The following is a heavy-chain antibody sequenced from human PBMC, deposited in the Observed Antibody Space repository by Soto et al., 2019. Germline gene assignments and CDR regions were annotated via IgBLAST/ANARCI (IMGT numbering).Heavy chain of an antibody. CDR1: GGSINYNSYY. Sequence: QLKLQESGPGLVKPSETLSLTCSVSGGSINYNSYYWGWISQPPGKGLEWVGGIFYTGTTYYSPSLKDRVTISVDTSKNSFSLNLTSVTAADTAVYFCARLVVVAPVANAWGQGTLVTVSS. J-gene: IGHJ5*02. D-gene: IGHD2-2*01. V-gene: IGHV4-39*02. CDR3: ARLVVVAPVANA. CDR2: IFYTGTT.